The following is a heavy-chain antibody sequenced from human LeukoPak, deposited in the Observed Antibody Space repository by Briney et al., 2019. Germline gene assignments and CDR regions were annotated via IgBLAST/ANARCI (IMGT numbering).Heavy chain of an antibody. D-gene: IGHD3-22*01. CDR1: GGTFSSYA. Sequence: GASVKVSCKSSGGTFSSYAIIWVRQAPGQGLEWMGGIIPIFGTANYAQKFQGRVTITADESTSTAYMELSSLRSEDTAVYYCARVLDYYDSSGYYSWWFDPWGQGTLVTVSS. V-gene: IGHV1-69*01. CDR3: ARVLDYYDSSGYYSWWFDP. J-gene: IGHJ5*02. CDR2: IIPIFGTA.